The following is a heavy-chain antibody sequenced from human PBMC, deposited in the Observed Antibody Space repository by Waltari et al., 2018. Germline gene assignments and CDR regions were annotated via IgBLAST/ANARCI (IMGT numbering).Heavy chain of an antibody. CDR2: INPNSGGT. CDR3: ARDRYDFWSGIPRVCGFDY. D-gene: IGHD3-3*01. CDR1: GYTFTGYY. J-gene: IGHJ4*02. Sequence: QVQLVQSGAEVKKPGASVKVSCKASGYTFTGYYMHWVRQAPGQGLEWMGWINPNSGGTNYAQKLQGRVTMTRDTSISTAYMELSRLRSDDTAVYYCARDRYDFWSGIPRVCGFDYWGQGTLVTVSS. V-gene: IGHV1-2*02.